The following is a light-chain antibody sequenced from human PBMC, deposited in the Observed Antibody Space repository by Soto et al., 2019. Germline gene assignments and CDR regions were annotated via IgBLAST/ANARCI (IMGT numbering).Light chain of an antibody. Sequence: DIQMTQSPSSLSAYVGDRVTITCRASQSIVTYLNWYQQKPGKAPKLLIYGASSLQSGVPSRFSGSGSGTDFTVTISSLQPEDSATYFCQQSYRAPYTFGQGTRVEIK. CDR1: QSIVTY. J-gene: IGKJ2*01. CDR3: QQSYRAPYT. CDR2: GAS. V-gene: IGKV1-39*01.